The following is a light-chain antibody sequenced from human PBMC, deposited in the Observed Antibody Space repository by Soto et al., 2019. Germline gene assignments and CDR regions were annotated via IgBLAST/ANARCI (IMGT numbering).Light chain of an antibody. CDR1: QSISTY. CDR3: QQSYSTPQT. V-gene: IGKV1-39*01. Sequence: DIQMTQSPSSLSASVGDRVTITCRASQSISTYLNWYQQKPGKAPKLLISAAANLESGVPSRFSGSGSGTDFTLSITSLQPEDFATYYCQQSYSTPQTFGQGTNLEI. J-gene: IGKJ2*01. CDR2: AAA.